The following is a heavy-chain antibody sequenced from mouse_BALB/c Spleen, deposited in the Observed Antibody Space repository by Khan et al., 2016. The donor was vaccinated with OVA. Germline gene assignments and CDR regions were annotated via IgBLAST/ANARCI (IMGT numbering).Heavy chain of an antibody. CDR1: GYSFTSDYV. J-gene: IGHJ2*01. Sequence: EVQLQESGPGLVKPSQSLSLTCTVSGYSFTSDYVRYWIRQPPGNQLELMGFISYSGTTNYNPSFKSRTSITGDTYKNQFFLQLNSVTTEDRATYYCVRTARMNYWGQGTTLTVSS. V-gene: IGHV3-2*02. CDR2: ISYSGTT. D-gene: IGHD1-2*01. CDR3: VRTARMNY.